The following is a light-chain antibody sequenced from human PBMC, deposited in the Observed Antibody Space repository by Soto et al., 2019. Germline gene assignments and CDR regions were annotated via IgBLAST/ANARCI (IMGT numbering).Light chain of an antibody. CDR2: GAS. J-gene: IGKJ1*01. CDR1: QSVSSSW. Sequence: EIVLTQSPGTLSLSPGERATLSCRASQSVSSSWLAWYQQKPGQAPRLLIYGASSRATGIPDRFSGRGSGTDFHLTISCLEPEDSAVFYCQQYGSSPWTFGQGIKVDIK. V-gene: IGKV3-20*01. CDR3: QQYGSSPWT.